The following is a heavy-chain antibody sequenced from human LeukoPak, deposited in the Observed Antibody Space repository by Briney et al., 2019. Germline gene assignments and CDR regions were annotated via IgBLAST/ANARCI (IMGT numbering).Heavy chain of an antibody. V-gene: IGHV1-2*02. CDR3: ARGDEYGDY. J-gene: IGHJ4*02. CDR2: INPNSGDT. Sequence: GASVKVSCKASGYTFIGYYVHWVRQAPGQGLEWMGWINPNSGDTKYAQKFLGRVTVTSVTSTNTAYMELTRLTSDDTAVHFCARGDEYGDYWGQGTLVTVSS. D-gene: IGHD4-17*01. CDR1: GYTFIGYY.